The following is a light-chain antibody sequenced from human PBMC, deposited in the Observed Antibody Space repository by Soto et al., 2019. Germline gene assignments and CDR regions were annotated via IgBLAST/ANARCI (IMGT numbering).Light chain of an antibody. CDR1: QAVNTR. V-gene: IGKV3D-11*01. CDR2: LAS. J-gene: IGKJ5*01. Sequence: EIVLTQSPATLSSFPGDRVTLSCRASQAVNTRLAWYQHKPGQAPRLLIYLASNRAAGVPARFSGSGSGTDFTLEISRVETDDVGIYYCMQSTQLPPTFGQGTRLEIK. CDR3: MQSTQLPPT.